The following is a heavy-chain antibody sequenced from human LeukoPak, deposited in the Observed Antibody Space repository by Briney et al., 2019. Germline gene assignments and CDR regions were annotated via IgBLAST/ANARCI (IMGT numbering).Heavy chain of an antibody. CDR3: ARGSFGELLNAEYFQH. Sequence: PSETLSLTCTVSGGSISSYYWSWIRQPPGKGLEWIGYIYYSGSTNYNPSLKSRVTISVDTSKNQFSLKLSSVTAADTAMYYCARGSFGELLNAEYFQHWGQGTLVTVSS. V-gene: IGHV4-59*01. D-gene: IGHD3-10*01. CDR1: GGSISSYY. CDR2: IYYSGST. J-gene: IGHJ1*01.